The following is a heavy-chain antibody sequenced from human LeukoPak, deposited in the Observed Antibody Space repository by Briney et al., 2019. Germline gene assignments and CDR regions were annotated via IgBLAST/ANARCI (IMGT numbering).Heavy chain of an antibody. CDR2: INPNSGGT. D-gene: IGHD3-16*01. Sequence: ASVKVSCKXSGYTFTGYYMHWVRQAPGQGLEWMGRINPNSGGTNYAQKFQGRVTMTRDTSISTAYMELSRLRSDDTAVYYCARDWPVGGGAFDIWGQGTMVTVSS. CDR3: ARDWPVGGGAFDI. J-gene: IGHJ3*02. CDR1: GYTFTGYY. V-gene: IGHV1-2*06.